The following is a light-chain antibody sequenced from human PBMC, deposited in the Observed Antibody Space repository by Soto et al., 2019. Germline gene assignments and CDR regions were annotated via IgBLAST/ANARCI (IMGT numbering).Light chain of an antibody. V-gene: IGLV1-44*01. CDR1: SSNIGSNY. CDR3: AAWDDSLNGPV. Sequence: QSVLTQPPSASGTPGQRVTIACSGGSSNIGSNYVDWYQQLPGTAPKLLIYTDDQRPSGVPDRFSGSKSCTSASLAISGLQSEEEADYFCAAWDDSLNGPVFGGGTKVTVL. CDR2: TDD. J-gene: IGLJ3*02.